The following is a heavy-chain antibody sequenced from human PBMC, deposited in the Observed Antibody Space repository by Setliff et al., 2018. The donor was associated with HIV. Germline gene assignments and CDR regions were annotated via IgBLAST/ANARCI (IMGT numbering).Heavy chain of an antibody. D-gene: IGHD3-16*02. Sequence: SLTCAVYGGSFSGYYWSWLRQPPGKGLEWIGEMNSSGSINDNPSLKSRLTISVDTSKNQFSLKLKSVTAADTAVYYCARGFAFGGVIVIPYYFDYWGQGTLVTVSS. V-gene: IGHV4-34*01. CDR3: ARGFAFGGVIVIPYYFDY. J-gene: IGHJ4*02. CDR2: MNSSGSI. CDR1: GGSFSGYY.